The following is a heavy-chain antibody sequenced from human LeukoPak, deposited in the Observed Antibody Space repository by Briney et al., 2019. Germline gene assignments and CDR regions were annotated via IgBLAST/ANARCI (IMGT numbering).Heavy chain of an antibody. V-gene: IGHV5-51*01. CDR1: GYSFSTYW. J-gene: IGHJ4*02. CDR2: IYPGDYDT. Sequence: VESLNISCKGSGYSFSTYWIAWVRQMPGKGLEWMGIIYPGDYDTRYSPSFQGQFTISADKSISTAYLQWSSLKASDSAIYYCAGAAAGTAIDSWGQGTLVTVSS. D-gene: IGHD6-13*01. CDR3: AGAAAGTAIDS.